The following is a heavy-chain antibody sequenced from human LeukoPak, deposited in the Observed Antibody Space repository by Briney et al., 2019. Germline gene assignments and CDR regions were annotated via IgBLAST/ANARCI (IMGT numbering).Heavy chain of an antibody. D-gene: IGHD2-2*01. J-gene: IGHJ2*01. CDR1: GFTFSSYW. CDR3: ARRGYCSSTSCYPDWYFDL. V-gene: IGHV3-7*01. CDR2: IKQDGSEK. Sequence: GGSLRLSCAASGFTFSSYWMSWVRQAPGNGLEWVANIKQDGSEKYYVHSVKGRFTISRDNAKNSLYLQVNSLRAEDTAVYYCARRGYCSSTSCYPDWYFDLWGRGTLVTVSS.